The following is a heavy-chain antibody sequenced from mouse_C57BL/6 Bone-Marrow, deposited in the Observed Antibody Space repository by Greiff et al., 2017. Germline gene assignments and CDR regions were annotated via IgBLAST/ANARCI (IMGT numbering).Heavy chain of an antibody. CDR3: ARLDYYAMDY. Sequence: EVQLVESGGDLVKPGGSLKLSCAASGFTFSSYGMSWVRQTPDKRLEWVATISSGGSYTYYPDSVKGRFTISRDNAKNTLYLQMSSLKSEDTATYYCARLDYYAMDYWGQGTSVTVSS. J-gene: IGHJ4*01. V-gene: IGHV5-6*01. CDR1: GFTFSSYG. CDR2: ISSGGSYT.